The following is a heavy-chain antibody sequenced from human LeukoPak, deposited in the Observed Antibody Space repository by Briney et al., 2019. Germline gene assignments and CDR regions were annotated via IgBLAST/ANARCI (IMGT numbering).Heavy chain of an antibody. CDR3: ARDKDRSFDWFDRRPGGDAFDI. Sequence: GGSLRLSCAASGFTFSTYWTSWVRQAPGKGLEWVANIKQDGSEKYYVDSVKGRFTISRDNAKNSLYLQLNSLRAEDTAVYYCARDKDRSFDWFDRRPGGDAFDIWGQGTMVTVSS. J-gene: IGHJ3*02. V-gene: IGHV3-7*01. D-gene: IGHD3-9*01. CDR2: IKQDGSEK. CDR1: GFTFSTYW.